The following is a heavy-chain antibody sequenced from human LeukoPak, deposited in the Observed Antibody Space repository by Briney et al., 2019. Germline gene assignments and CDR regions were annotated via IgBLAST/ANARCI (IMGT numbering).Heavy chain of an antibody. Sequence: SSETLSLTCSVSGGSISRSDHYWSWIRQPPGKGLEWIGEINHSGSANYNPSLKSRVTISVDTSNNQFSLNLSSVTAADTAVYYCARVIAEQLGGLDYWGQGTLVTVSS. CDR3: ARVIAEQLGGLDY. CDR2: INHSGSA. D-gene: IGHD6-6*01. V-gene: IGHV4-39*07. CDR1: GGSISRSDHY. J-gene: IGHJ4*02.